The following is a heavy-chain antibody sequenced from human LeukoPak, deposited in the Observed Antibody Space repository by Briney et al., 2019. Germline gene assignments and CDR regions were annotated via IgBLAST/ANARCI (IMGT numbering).Heavy chain of an antibody. Sequence: GGSLRLSCAASGFSFSDAWMNWVRQAPGKGLEWVSRISGSELNTDYADSVKGRFTISRDNSKNTLYLHMNSLRAEDTAVYFCAKDRTVGASYWYFDLWGRGTLVTVSS. CDR2: ISGSELNT. J-gene: IGHJ2*01. D-gene: IGHD1-26*01. V-gene: IGHV3-23*01. CDR3: AKDRTVGASYWYFDL. CDR1: GFSFSDAW.